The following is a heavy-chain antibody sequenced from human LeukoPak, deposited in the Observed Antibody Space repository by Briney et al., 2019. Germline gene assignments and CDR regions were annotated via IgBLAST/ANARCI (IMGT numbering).Heavy chain of an antibody. Sequence: SETLSLTCADYGGSFSGYYWSWIRQPPGKGLEWIGEIIHNGSTNYNPSLKSRVTISVDTSKNQFSLKLSSVTAADTAVYYCARASRESLMTTVVTPDYWGQGTLVTVSS. J-gene: IGHJ4*02. CDR1: GGSFSGYY. D-gene: IGHD4-23*01. CDR3: ARASRESLMTTVVTPDY. V-gene: IGHV4-34*12. CDR2: IIHNGST.